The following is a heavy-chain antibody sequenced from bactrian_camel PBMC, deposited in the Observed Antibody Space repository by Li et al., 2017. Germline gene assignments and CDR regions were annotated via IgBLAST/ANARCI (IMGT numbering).Heavy chain of an antibody. CDR1: GFTFGDFY. D-gene: IGHD4*01. V-gene: IGHV3S10*01. CDR3: AAPGLSYISDYPAHEYKY. CDR2: LYTDGIT. Sequence: DVQLVESGGGLVQAGGSLRLSCAASGFTFGDFYMSWVRLAPGKGLEWVSNLYTDGITHYADSVKGRFTISQDNAKNTLYLSINRLETDDTAVYYCAAPGLSYISDYPAHEYKYWGQGTQVTVS. J-gene: IGHJ4*01.